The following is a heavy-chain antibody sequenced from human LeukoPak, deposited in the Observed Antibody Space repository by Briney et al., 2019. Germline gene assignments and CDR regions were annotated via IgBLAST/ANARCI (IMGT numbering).Heavy chain of an antibody. CDR2: IIPIFGTA. CDR1: GGTFSSYA. D-gene: IGHD3-3*01. CDR3: ARDRGYYGHRGAFDI. J-gene: IGHJ3*02. V-gene: IGHV1-69*06. Sequence: GASVKVSCKASGGTFSSYAISWVRQAPGQGLEWMGGIIPIFGTANYAQKFQGRVTITADKSTSTAYMELSSLRSEDTAVYYCARDRGYYGHRGAFDIWGQGTMVTVSS.